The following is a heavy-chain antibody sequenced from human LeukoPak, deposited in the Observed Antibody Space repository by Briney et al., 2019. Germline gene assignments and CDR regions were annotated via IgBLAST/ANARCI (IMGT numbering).Heavy chain of an antibody. CDR3: ARGHSLWFGELPHFDY. D-gene: IGHD3-10*01. J-gene: IGHJ4*02. CDR1: GGSISSYY. CDR2: IYTSGGT. V-gene: IGHV4-4*07. Sequence: NPSETLSLTCTVSGGSISSYYWSWIRQPAGKGLEWIGRIYTSGGTNYNPSLKSRVTMSVDTSKNQFSLKLSSVTAADTAVYYCARGHSLWFGELPHFDYWGQGTLVTVSS.